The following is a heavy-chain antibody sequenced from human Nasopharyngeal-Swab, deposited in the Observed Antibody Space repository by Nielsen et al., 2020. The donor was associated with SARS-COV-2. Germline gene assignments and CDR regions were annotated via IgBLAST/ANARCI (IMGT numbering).Heavy chain of an antibody. CDR1: GFIFSIYW. Sequence: GESLKISCAASGFIFSIYWLNLVRQAPGKGLEWVANIKQDGSEKNYVDSVKGRFTISRDNVKNSLYLQMNSLRGEDTALYYCARPRDSSSWYGNSYWYFDLWGRGTLVTVSS. CDR2: IKQDGSEK. CDR3: ARPRDSSSWYGNSYWYFDL. D-gene: IGHD6-13*01. V-gene: IGHV3-7*01. J-gene: IGHJ2*01.